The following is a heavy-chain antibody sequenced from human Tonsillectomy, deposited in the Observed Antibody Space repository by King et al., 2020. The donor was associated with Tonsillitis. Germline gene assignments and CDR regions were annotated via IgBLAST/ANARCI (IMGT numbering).Heavy chain of an antibody. CDR2: ISSRSSFI. CDR1: GFTFGSYS. V-gene: IGHV3-21*06. J-gene: IGHJ4*02. D-gene: IGHD2-15*01. Sequence: VQLVESGGGLVKPGGSLRLSCTASGFTFGSYSMTWVRQAPGKGLQWVSSISSRSSFIYSADSVKGRLTISRDNAKDSLYLQMNSLRAEDTARYYCARVGLYCSGGSCGLDNWGPGTLVTVS. CDR3: ARVGLYCSGGSCGLDN.